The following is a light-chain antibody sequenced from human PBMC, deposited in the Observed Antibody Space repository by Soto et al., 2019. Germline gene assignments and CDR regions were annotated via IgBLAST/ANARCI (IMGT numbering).Light chain of an antibody. CDR3: QQYNSYPWT. Sequence: DIQMTQSPSTLSASVGDRVTITCRASQSISSWLAWYQQKPGKAPKLLIYKASSLESGVPSRFSGSGSGTEFTLTTSRLQADDFTTYYCQQYNSYPWTFGQGTKVEIK. CDR1: QSISSW. V-gene: IGKV1-5*03. CDR2: KAS. J-gene: IGKJ1*01.